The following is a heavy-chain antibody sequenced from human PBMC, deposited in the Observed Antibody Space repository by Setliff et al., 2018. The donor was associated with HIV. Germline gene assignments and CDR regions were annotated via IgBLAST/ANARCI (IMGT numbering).Heavy chain of an antibody. V-gene: IGHV1-8*02. D-gene: IGHD3-3*02. CDR3: ARGTAPRPASVLAFLEWLFPNWFDP. CDR2: MNPNNGNT. J-gene: IGHJ5*02. CDR1: GYNFTDYD. Sequence: GASVKVSCKASGYNFTDYDINWVRQATGQGLEWMGWMNPNNGNTGYAEKFQGRVTMTRDTSISTAYMELSSLRSDDTAVYYCARGTAPRPASVLAFLEWLFPNWFDPWGQGPLVTVSS.